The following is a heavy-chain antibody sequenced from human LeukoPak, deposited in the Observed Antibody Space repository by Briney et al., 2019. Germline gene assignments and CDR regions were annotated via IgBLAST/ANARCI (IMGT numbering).Heavy chain of an antibody. Sequence: PGGSLRLSCAASGFTFSSYSMNWVRQAPGKGLGWVSSISSSSSYIYYADSVKGRFTISRDNAKNSLYLQMNSLRAEDTAVYYCARLRYDSSFFDYWGQGTLVTVSS. CDR2: ISSSSSYI. J-gene: IGHJ4*02. D-gene: IGHD3-22*01. V-gene: IGHV3-21*01. CDR1: GFTFSSYS. CDR3: ARLRYDSSFFDY.